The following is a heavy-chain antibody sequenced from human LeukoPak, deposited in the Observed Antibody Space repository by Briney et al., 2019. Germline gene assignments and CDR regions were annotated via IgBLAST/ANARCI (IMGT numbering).Heavy chain of an antibody. CDR1: GFTFSSYA. V-gene: IGHV3-30-3*01. J-gene: IGHJ4*02. D-gene: IGHD6-19*01. CDR2: ISYDGSNK. Sequence: PGGSLRLSCAASGFTFSSYAMHWVRQAPGKGLEWVAVISYDGSNKYYADSVKGRFTISRDNSKNTLYLQMNSLRAEDTAVYYCARESGWGSSGWSKGLDYWGQGTLVTVSS. CDR3: ARESGWGSSGWSKGLDY.